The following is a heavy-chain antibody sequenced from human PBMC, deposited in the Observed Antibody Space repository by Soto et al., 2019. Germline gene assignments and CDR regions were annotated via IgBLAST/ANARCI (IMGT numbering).Heavy chain of an antibody. J-gene: IGHJ3*01. V-gene: IGHV1-69*12. CDR1: GATLDTFINYG. D-gene: IGHD5-12*01. CDR2: IIPVFGAA. Sequence: QVQLVQSGAEVKKPGSSVRVSCKASGATLDTFINYGITWVRQAPGQGLEWMGGIIPVFGAANHAQKFQGRVTISADESTRTVNMELSSLRSEETAVYYCARGAATKTLVIMYAAVELWGQGKMVTVSS. CDR3: ARGAATKTLVIMYAAVEL.